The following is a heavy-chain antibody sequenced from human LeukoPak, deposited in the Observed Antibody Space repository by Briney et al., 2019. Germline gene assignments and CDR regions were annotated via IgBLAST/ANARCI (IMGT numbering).Heavy chain of an antibody. D-gene: IGHD4-17*01. CDR1: GYTFTGYY. CDR3: ARDSETDYVFDY. V-gene: IGHV1-2*02. Sequence: ASVKVSCKASGYTFTGYYMHWVRQAPGQGLEWMGWINPNSGGTNYAQKFQGRVTMTRDTCISTAYMEMSRLRSDDTAVYYCARDSETDYVFDYWGQGTLVTVSS. CDR2: INPNSGGT. J-gene: IGHJ4*02.